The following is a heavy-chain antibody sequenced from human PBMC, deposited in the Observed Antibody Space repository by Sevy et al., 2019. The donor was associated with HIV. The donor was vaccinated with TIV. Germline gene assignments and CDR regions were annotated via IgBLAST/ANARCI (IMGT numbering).Heavy chain of an antibody. J-gene: IGHJ4*02. Sequence: SETLSLTCAVSGGSFSGYFWNWIRQSPGKGLEWIGEINHSGSLKYNPSLKSRVTISVDASKNQLSLHLRSVTAADTAVYYCARGQQAYVVLVPSNVPFDYWGQGTLVTVSS. D-gene: IGHD2-2*01. CDR1: GGSFSGYF. CDR3: ARGQQAYVVLVPSNVPFDY. CDR2: INHSGSL. V-gene: IGHV4-34*01.